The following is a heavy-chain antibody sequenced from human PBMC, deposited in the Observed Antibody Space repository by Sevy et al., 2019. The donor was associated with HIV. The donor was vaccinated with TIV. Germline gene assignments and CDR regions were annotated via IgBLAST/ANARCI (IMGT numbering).Heavy chain of an antibody. CDR2: ISYDGSNK. V-gene: IGHV3-30*18. CDR1: GFTFSSYG. J-gene: IGHJ6*02. CDR3: AKTGYDFWSGYSYYGMDV. Sequence: GGSLRLSCAASGFTFSSYGMHWVRQAPGKGLEWVGVISYDGSNKYYADSVKGRFTISRDNSKNTLYLQMNSLRAEDTAVYYCAKTGYDFWSGYSYYGMDVWGQGTTVTVSS. D-gene: IGHD3-3*01.